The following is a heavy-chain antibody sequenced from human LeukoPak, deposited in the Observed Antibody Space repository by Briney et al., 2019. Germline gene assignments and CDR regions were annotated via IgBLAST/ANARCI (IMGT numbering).Heavy chain of an antibody. D-gene: IGHD3-9*01. CDR1: GFTFSSYG. Sequence: GGSLRPSCAASGFTFSSYGMHWVRQAPGKGLEWVAIISYDGSNKYYADSVKGRFTISRDNSKNTLYLQMNSLRAEDTAVFYCAKHCYTDYYCDWGQEPWSPSPQ. J-gene: IGHJ4*01. V-gene: IGHV3-30*18. CDR2: ISYDGSNK. CDR3: AKHCYTDYYCD.